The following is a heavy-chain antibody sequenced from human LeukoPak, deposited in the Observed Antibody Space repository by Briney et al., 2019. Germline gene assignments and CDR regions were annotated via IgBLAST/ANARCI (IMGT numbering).Heavy chain of an antibody. CDR3: ARAEDCSSTSCPRAFDI. D-gene: IGHD2-2*01. J-gene: IGHJ3*02. CDR1: GFTFSTYW. CDR2: INTDGSNT. V-gene: IGHV3-74*01. Sequence: QSGGSLRLSCAASGFTFSTYWMHWVRQAPGKGLVWVSRINTDGSNTNYADSVKGRFTISRDNAENTLYLQMNSLRAEDTAVYYCARAEDCSSTSCPRAFDIWGQGTMVTVSS.